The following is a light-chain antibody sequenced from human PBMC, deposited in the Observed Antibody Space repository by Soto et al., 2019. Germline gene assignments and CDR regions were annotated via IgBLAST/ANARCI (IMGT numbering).Light chain of an antibody. V-gene: IGKV2-30*01. CDR1: QSLVYRDGNTY. CDR2: KVS. CDR3: MQGTHWPPYS. Sequence: VVLTQSPLSLPVTLGQPASISCRSSQSLVYRDGNTYLNWFQQRPGQSPRRLSYKVSDRDSGVPDRLRSSGSGSDFTLKISRVEAEDVGAYYCMQGTHWPPYSFGQGTKLEIK. J-gene: IGKJ2*03.